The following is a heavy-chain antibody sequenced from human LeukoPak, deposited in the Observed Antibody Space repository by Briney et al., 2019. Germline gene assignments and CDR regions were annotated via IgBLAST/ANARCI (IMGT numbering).Heavy chain of an antibody. CDR3: ARVSGSWIDY. Sequence: SQTLSLTSVISGESVSSNSAAWNWIRQSPSRGLEWLRRTYYRSRWYNDYALSVKSRITINPDTSMNQFSLQLNSVTPEDTAVYYWARVSGSWIDYWGQGTLVTVSS. D-gene: IGHD6-13*01. V-gene: IGHV6-1*01. CDR1: GESVSSNSAA. J-gene: IGHJ4*02. CDR2: TYYRSRWYN.